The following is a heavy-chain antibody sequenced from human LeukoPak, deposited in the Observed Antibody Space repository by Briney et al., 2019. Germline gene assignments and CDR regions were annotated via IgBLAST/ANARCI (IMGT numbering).Heavy chain of an antibody. V-gene: IGHV3-9*01. CDR1: GFTFDDYA. CDR2: ISWDSGSI. D-gene: IGHD6-13*01. CDR3: AKDSEWRSSWYKGDVAFDI. Sequence: PGRSLRPSCAASGFTFDDYAMHWVRQAPGKGLGWGSGISWDSGSIDYADFVEGRFTISRDNAKNSLYLQMNSMRAEATALYYCAKDSEWRSSWYKGDVAFDIWGQGTMVTVAS. J-gene: IGHJ3*02.